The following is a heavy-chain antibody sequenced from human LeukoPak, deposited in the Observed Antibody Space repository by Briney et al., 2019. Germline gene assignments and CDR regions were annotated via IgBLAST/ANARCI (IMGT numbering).Heavy chain of an antibody. V-gene: IGHV3-48*03. CDR2: ISGSGTTI. CDR1: GFTFSSYE. CDR3: FRSPGDY. Sequence: GGSLRLSCAASGFTFSSYEMNWVRQAPGKGLEWVSYISGSGTTIYYADSVKGRFTISRDNAKNSLYLQMNSLRDEDTAVYYCFRSPGDYWGQGALVTVSS. J-gene: IGHJ4*02.